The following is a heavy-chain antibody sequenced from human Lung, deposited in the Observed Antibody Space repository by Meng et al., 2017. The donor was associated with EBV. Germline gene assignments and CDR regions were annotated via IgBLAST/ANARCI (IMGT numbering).Heavy chain of an antibody. CDR2: INPSTGTT. CDR3: ARDLLTTHGSGTYWFDP. J-gene: IGHJ5*02. CDR1: GYTFTSYY. V-gene: IGHV1-46*04. Sequence: QVQRVQSGAEVKKPGASVKVSCKASGYTFTSYYIHWVRQAPGQGLEWMGIINPSTGTTTYAQNLQGRVTMTRDTSTSTVYMELSSLRSEDTAVYYCARDLLTTHGSGTYWFDPWGQGTLVTVSS. D-gene: IGHD3-10*01.